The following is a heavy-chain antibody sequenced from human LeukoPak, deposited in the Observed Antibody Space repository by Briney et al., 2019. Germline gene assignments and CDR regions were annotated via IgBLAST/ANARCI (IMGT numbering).Heavy chain of an antibody. J-gene: IGHJ4*02. CDR2: ISTDGNTA. CDR1: GFTLSNYW. Sequence: PGGSLRLSCVASGFTLSNYWMHWVRQAPGKGLVWVSRISTDGNTATYADSVKRRFSISRDNAKNTLYLQMNRLRAEDTAVYYCTTLHIVDYWAQGTLVTVSS. CDR3: TTLHIVDY. V-gene: IGHV3-74*01. D-gene: IGHD2-15*01.